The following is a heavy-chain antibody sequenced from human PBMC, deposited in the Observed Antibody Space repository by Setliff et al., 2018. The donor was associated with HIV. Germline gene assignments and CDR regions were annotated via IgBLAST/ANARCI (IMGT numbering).Heavy chain of an antibody. CDR3: ARSHFYCSGGSCYSGYFDY. J-gene: IGHJ4*02. V-gene: IGHV4-61*02. CDR1: GGSISSASYY. Sequence: SETLSLTCTVSGGSISSASYYWSWIRQPAGKGLEWIGRIYTSGSTNYNPSLKSRVTISVDTSKNQFSLKLSSVTAADTAVYYCARSHFYCSGGSCYSGYFDYWGQGTLVTVSS. D-gene: IGHD2-15*01. CDR2: IYTSGST.